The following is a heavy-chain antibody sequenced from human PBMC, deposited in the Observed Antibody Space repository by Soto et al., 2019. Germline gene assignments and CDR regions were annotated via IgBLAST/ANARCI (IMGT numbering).Heavy chain of an antibody. CDR2: ISAYNGNT. D-gene: IGHD3-22*01. CDR3: ARADSSGVDHTIYYYYGMDV. CDR1: GYTFTSYG. V-gene: IGHV1-18*04. Sequence: GASVKVSCEASGYTFTSYGISWVRQAPGQGLEGMGWISAYNGNTNYAQKLQGRVTMTTDTSTSTAYMELRSLRSDDTAVYYCARADSSGVDHTIYYYYGMDVWGQGTTVTVSS. J-gene: IGHJ6*02.